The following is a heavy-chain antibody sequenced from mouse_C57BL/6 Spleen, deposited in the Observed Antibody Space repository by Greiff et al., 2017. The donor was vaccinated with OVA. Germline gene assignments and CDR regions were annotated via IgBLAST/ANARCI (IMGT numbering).Heavy chain of an antibody. J-gene: IGHJ4*01. CDR3: ARDRDDYGSSYYAMDY. Sequence: EVQRVESGGGLVKPGGSLKLSCAASGFTFSSYAMSWVRQTPEKRLEWVATISDGGSYTYYPDNVKGRFTISRDNAKNNLYLQMSHLKSEDTAMYYCARDRDDYGSSYYAMDYWGQGTSVTVSS. D-gene: IGHD1-1*01. CDR1: GFTFSSYA. V-gene: IGHV5-4*01. CDR2: ISDGGSYT.